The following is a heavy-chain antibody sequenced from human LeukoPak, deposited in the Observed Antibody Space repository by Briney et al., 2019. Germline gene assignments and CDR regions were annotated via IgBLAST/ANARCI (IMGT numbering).Heavy chain of an antibody. CDR2: IKSKVYSATA. J-gene: IGHJ4*02. V-gene: IGHV3-15*01. CDR3: AALGFGDFSASDN. Sequence: GGSLRLSYAASGFSFNDAWMDWVRQVPGKGLEWVGRIKSKVYSATADYAAPVMGRFTISRDDSKSTLYLQMNSLKIEDTAVYYCAALGFGDFSASDNWGQGTLVTVSS. CDR1: GFSFNDAW. D-gene: IGHD3-10*01.